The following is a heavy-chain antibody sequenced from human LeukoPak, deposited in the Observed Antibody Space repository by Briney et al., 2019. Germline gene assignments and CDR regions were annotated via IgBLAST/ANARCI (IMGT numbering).Heavy chain of an antibody. V-gene: IGHV1-46*01. D-gene: IGHD3-22*01. CDR3: ARVYYYDSSGYSGVCFWFDP. CDR2: ITPSGDST. Sequence: ASVKVSCKASGDTFSSYYMHWVRQAPGQGLEWMGIITPSGDSTNYAQKFQGRVTITADKSTSTAYMELSSLRSEDTAVYYCARVYYYDSSGYSGVCFWFDPWGQGTLVTVSS. J-gene: IGHJ5*02. CDR1: GDTFSSYY.